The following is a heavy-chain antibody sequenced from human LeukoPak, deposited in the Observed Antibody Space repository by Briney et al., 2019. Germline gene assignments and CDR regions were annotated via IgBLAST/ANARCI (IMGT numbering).Heavy chain of an antibody. CDR1: GYRFTNYY. V-gene: IGHV5-51*01. CDR3: ARDRGANFLDY. D-gene: IGHD1-26*01. Sequence: GGSLKISCKGSGYRFTNYYIDWVRQMPGKGLEWMWIIHPGDSEARYRPSFQGQVTMSVDKSITTAYLQWNNLKPSDTATYYCARDRGANFLDYWGQGTPVTV. CDR2: IHPGDSEA. J-gene: IGHJ4*02.